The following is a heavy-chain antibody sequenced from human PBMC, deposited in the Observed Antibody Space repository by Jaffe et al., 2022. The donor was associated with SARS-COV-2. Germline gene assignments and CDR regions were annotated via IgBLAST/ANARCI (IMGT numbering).Heavy chain of an antibody. V-gene: IGHV3-30*18. CDR2: ISYDGSNK. D-gene: IGHD6-13*01. CDR3: AKVGSWGGAFDY. Sequence: QVQLVESGGGVVQPGRSLRLSCAASGFTFSSYGMHWVRQAPGKGLEWVAVISYDGSNKYYADSVKGRFTISRDNSKNTLYLQMNSLRAEDTAVYYCAKVGSWGGAFDYWGQGTLVTVSS. J-gene: IGHJ4*02. CDR1: GFTFSSYG.